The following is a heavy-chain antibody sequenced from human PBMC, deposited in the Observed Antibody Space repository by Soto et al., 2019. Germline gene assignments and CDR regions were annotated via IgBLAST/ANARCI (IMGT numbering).Heavy chain of an antibody. CDR1: GYTFTGYY. D-gene: IGHD2-2*01. J-gene: IGHJ4*02. V-gene: IGHV1-2*04. Sequence: ASVKVSCKASGYTFTGYYMHWVRQAPGQGLEWMGWINPNSGGTDYAQKFQGWVTMTRDTSISTAYMELSRLRSDDTAVYYCAVPVGYCSSTSCPPGHWGQGTLVTVSS. CDR2: INPNSGGT. CDR3: AVPVGYCSSTSCPPGH.